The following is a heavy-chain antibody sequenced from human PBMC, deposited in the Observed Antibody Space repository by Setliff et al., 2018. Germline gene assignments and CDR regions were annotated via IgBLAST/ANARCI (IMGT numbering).Heavy chain of an antibody. J-gene: IGHJ6*03. V-gene: IGHV4-39*01. D-gene: IGHD3-16*01. CDR1: GGPVTRTTTF. CDR2: TYYSGST. Sequence: SETLSLTCTVSGGPVTRTTTFWGWVRQTPGKGLEWIGSTYYSGSTYYNPSLKSRVTISVDTSKNQFSLKLSSVTAADTAVYYCARLGGSSGSGGFYYYYYYMDVWGKGTTVTVSS. CDR3: ARLGGSSGSGGFYYYYYYMDV.